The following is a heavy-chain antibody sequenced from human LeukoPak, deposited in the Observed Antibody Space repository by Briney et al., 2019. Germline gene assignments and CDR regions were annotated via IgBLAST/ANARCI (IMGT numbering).Heavy chain of an antibody. D-gene: IGHD1-14*01. J-gene: IGHJ4*02. CDR3: AGHISRETIDY. V-gene: IGHV4-39*01. CDR2: IYYSGST. CDR1: GGSLISNSYF. Sequence: PSETLSLTCTVSGGSLISNSYFWGWIRQPPGKGLDWIGIIYYSGSTYYNPSLKSRVTISMDTSKKQLSLKLSSVTAADTAIYYCAGHISRETIDYWGQGTLVTVSS.